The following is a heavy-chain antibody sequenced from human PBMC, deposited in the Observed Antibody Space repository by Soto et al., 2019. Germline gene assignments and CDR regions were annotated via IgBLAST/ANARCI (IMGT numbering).Heavy chain of an antibody. CDR3: TTGSLFGIVTGSEDY. D-gene: IGHD3-9*01. Sequence: EVQLVQSGGGLVKPGESLRLSCAASGFNFINAWMSWVRQAPGKGLEWVGRIKSKVAGGTAEYGTPVKGRFTISRDDSRNTLHLQLNSLKTEDTAVYYGTTGSLFGIVTGSEDYWGQGTLVTVSS. V-gene: IGHV3-15*01. CDR2: IKSKVAGGTA. J-gene: IGHJ4*02. CDR1: GFNFINAW.